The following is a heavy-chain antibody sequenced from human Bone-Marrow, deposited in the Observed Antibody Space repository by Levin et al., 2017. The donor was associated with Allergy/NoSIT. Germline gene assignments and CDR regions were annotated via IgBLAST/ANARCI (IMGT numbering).Heavy chain of an antibody. D-gene: IGHD6-13*01. CDR3: ARAMGIATDGISHFYYLDV. V-gene: IGHV4-4*02. CDR1: GDSISNSHW. J-gene: IGHJ6*03. Sequence: SETLSLTCAVSGDSISNSHWWSWVRQPAGKGLEWIGEIYHSGSTNYNPSLRSRVTISVDRSRNQFSLKVTSVTAADTAVYYCARAMGIATDGISHFYYLDVWGTGTTVTVSS. CDR2: IYHSGST.